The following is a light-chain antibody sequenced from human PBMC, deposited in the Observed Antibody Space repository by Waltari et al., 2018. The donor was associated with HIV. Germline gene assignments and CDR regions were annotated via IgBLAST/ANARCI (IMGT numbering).Light chain of an antibody. V-gene: IGKV1-33*01. CDR2: DAS. Sequence: DIQMTQSPSSLSASVGDRVTITCQASQDISNYLNWYQQKQGKAPKLLIYDASNLETGVPSRFSGSGSGTDFSFTISSLQPEDIAIYYCQQFDNLPYTFGQGTKLEIK. CDR3: QQFDNLPYT. CDR1: QDISNY. J-gene: IGKJ2*01.